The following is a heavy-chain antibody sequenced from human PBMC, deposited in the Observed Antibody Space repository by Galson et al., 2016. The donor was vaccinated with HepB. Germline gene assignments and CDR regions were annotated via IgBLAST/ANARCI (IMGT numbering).Heavy chain of an antibody. Sequence: SLRLSCAASGFTFRSHAFHWVRQTPGKGLEWVAVISYDGSHTYYTNSVKGRFTVSRDNSKDTLSLQMSSLSIEDTGVYFCTRHREWELRQFEFWGQGARVIVSS. V-gene: IGHV3-30*14. D-gene: IGHD1-26*01. CDR3: TRHREWELRQFEF. J-gene: IGHJ4*02. CDR1: GFTFRSHA. CDR2: ISYDGSHT.